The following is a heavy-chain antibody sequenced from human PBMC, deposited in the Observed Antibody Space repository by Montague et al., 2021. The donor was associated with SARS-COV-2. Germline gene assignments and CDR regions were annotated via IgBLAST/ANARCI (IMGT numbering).Heavy chain of an antibody. J-gene: IGHJ6*03. CDR2: IYYSGST. CDR3: ASTYGGNLGYYYYYMDV. V-gene: IGHV4-31*03. Sequence: TLSLTCTVSGGSISSGGYYWSWIRQHPGKGLEWIGYIYYSGSTYYNPSLKSRVTISVDTSKNQFSLKLSSVTAADTAVYYCASTYGGNLGYYYYYMDVXGKGNPGHRLL. D-gene: IGHD4-23*01. CDR1: GGSISSGGYY.